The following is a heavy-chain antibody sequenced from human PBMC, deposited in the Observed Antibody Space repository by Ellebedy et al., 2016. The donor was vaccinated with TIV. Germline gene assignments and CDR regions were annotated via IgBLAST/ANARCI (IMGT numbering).Heavy chain of an antibody. V-gene: IGHV3-66*01. Sequence: GESLKISCAVSGFAVSSNYMSWVRQAPGKGLEWVSVIYSSGITYYAESVKGRFTISRDNSRDNSKNTLYLQMNGLRAEDTAVYYCARVDYGLAFHIWGQGTMVTVSS. CDR1: GFAVSSNY. CDR2: IYSSGIT. CDR3: ARVDYGLAFHI. D-gene: IGHD3-16*01. J-gene: IGHJ3*02.